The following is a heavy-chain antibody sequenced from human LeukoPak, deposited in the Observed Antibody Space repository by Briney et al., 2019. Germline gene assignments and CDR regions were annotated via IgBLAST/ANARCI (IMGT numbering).Heavy chain of an antibody. V-gene: IGHV4-59*07. CDR1: SASIRSYY. Sequence: PSDTLSLTCTLSSASIRSYYSRWPPHPPGKGLEWLGYIYYSGSTNYNPSLNSRVTISVDTSKNQFSLKLSSVTAADTAVYYCARARYSYGYGIDYWGQGTLVTVSS. D-gene: IGHD5-18*01. CDR2: IYYSGST. J-gene: IGHJ4*02. CDR3: ARARYSYGYGIDY.